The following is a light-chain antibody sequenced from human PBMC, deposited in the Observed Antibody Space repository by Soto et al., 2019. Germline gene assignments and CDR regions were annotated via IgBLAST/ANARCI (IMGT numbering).Light chain of an antibody. CDR3: LQYHNLWA. V-gene: IGKV3-15*01. CDR1: QNIYSN. Sequence: IVMTQSPATLSVSPGERATLSCRASQNIYSNIAWYQQRPGQAPRLLIYRASTRAPGAPARFSGSGSGTEFTLTISSLQSEDFAVYSCLQYHNLWAFGRGTQVEIK. CDR2: RAS. J-gene: IGKJ4*02.